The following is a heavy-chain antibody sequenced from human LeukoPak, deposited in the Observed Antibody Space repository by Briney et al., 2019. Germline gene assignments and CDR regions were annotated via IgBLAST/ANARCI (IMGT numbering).Heavy chain of an antibody. D-gene: IGHD3-10*01. J-gene: IGHJ4*02. CDR2: IGHDGDNE. V-gene: IGHV3-30*02. CDR3: AKDNAYYYADY. Sequence: GGSLRLSCIASGFTFSNHGMHWVRQAPGKGLEWVTFIGHDGDNEQYAQSVRGRFTISRDNSKNTLYLQMNSLRAEDTAVYYCAKDNAYYYADYWGQGTLVTVSS. CDR1: GFTFSNHG.